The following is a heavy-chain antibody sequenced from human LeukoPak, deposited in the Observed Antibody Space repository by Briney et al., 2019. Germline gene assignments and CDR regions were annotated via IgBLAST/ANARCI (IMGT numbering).Heavy chain of an antibody. CDR1: GVSISNNNYY. CDR2: VNYSGNT. D-gene: IGHD4-17*01. V-gene: IGHV4-39*01. Sequence: SETLSLTCTVSGVSISNNNYYWGWTRQPPEKRLEWIGSVNYSGNTYYNPSLRSRVTISVDTSKKQISLKLTYVTAADTAVYFCARLKKSDYADSWGQGALVTVSS. CDR3: ARLKKSDYADS. J-gene: IGHJ5*01.